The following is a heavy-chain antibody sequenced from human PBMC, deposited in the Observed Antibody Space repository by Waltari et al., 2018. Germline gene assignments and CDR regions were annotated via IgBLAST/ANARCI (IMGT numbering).Heavy chain of an antibody. J-gene: IGHJ4*02. CDR3: ARGSSSWD. Sequence: QVQLVESGGGLVKPGGSLRLSCAASGFNFSGYYMTWIRQAPGRGLEWVSCISGSGAAKDYADSVKGRFTISRDNADNSLDLQMNTLRAEDTAVYYCARGSSSWDWGQGTLVTVSS. CDR1: GFNFSGYY. CDR2: ISGSGAAK. V-gene: IGHV3-11*01. D-gene: IGHD6-6*01.